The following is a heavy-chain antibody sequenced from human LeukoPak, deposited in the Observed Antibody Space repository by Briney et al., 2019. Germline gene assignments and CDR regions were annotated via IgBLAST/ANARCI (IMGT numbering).Heavy chain of an antibody. Sequence: TASETLSLTCTVSGGSISSSSYYWGWIRQPPGKGLEWIGSIYYSGSTYYNPSLKSRVTISVDTSKNQFSLKLSSVTAADTAVYYCARDQGAALAYYDAFDIWGQGTMVTVSS. CDR2: IYYSGST. V-gene: IGHV4-39*07. CDR3: ARDQGAALAYYDAFDI. D-gene: IGHD6-6*01. J-gene: IGHJ3*02. CDR1: GGSISSSSYY.